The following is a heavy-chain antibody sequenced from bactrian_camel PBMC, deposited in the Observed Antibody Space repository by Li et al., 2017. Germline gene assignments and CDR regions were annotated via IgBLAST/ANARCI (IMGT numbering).Heavy chain of an antibody. J-gene: IGHJ4*01. Sequence: HVQLVESGGGSVQPGGSLRLSCAASGYSSNTFCMGWFRRVPGLEREGVAGIGIDGRTAYADSVKGRFTISQDKAKSIVYLQMNSLKPEDTAVYYCSTDWLTRSMDLARRPRGQGTQVTVS. CDR3: STDWLTRSMDLARRP. V-gene: IGHV3S9*01. D-gene: IGHD1*01. CDR2: IGIDGRT. CDR1: GYSSNTFC.